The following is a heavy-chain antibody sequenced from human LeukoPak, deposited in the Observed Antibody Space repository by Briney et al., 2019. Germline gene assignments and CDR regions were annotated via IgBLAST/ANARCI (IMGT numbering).Heavy chain of an antibody. CDR2: IIPIFGTA. J-gene: IGHJ4*02. Sequence: VASVKVSCKASGGTFSSYAISWVRQAPGQGLEWMRGIIPIFGTANYAQKFQGRVTITTDESTSTAYMELSSLRSEDTAVYYCASLTSMFQGRDYWGQGTLVTVSS. V-gene: IGHV1-69*05. CDR1: GGTFSSYA. D-gene: IGHD3-10*02. CDR3: ASLTSMFQGRDY.